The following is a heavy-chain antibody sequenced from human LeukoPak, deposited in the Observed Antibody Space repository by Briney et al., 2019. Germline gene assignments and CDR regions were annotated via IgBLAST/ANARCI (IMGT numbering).Heavy chain of an antibody. D-gene: IGHD6-19*01. CDR1: GGSISSYY. V-gene: IGHV4-59*01. CDR3: ARDSGSGPYY. J-gene: IGHJ4*02. Sequence: SETLSLTCTVSGGSISSYYWSWIRQPAGKGLEWIGHIYYSGSTNYNPSLKSRVTISIATSKNQFSLKLSSVTAADTAVYYCARDSGSGPYYWGQGTLVTVSS. CDR2: IYYSGST.